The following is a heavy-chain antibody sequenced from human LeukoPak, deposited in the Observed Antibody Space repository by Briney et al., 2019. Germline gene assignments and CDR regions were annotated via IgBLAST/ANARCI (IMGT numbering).Heavy chain of an antibody. CDR2: IRSKANSYAT. V-gene: IGHV3-73*01. CDR3: TTDSGSMTTVSAFDY. Sequence: PGGSLRLSCAASGFTFSGSAMHWVRQASGKGLEWVGRIRSKANSYATAYAASVKGRFTISRDDSKNTAYLQMNSLKTEDTAVYYCTTDSGSMTTVSAFDYWGQGTLVTVSS. CDR1: GFTFSGSA. D-gene: IGHD4-17*01. J-gene: IGHJ4*02.